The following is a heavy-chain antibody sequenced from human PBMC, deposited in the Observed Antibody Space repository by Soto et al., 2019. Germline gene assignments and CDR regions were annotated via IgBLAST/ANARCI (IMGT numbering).Heavy chain of an antibody. CDR2: IRGSGTST. CDR3: AKGPTIFGVVITFEYYYGMDV. Sequence: PGGSLRLSCAASGFILSSSAMSWVRQAPGKGLEWVSAIRGSGTSTYYADSVKGRFTISGDSYKNTVYLQMNSLRAEDTAVYYCAKGPTIFGVVITFEYYYGMDVWGQGPTVTVSS. D-gene: IGHD3-3*01. CDR1: GFILSSSA. J-gene: IGHJ6*02. V-gene: IGHV3-23*01.